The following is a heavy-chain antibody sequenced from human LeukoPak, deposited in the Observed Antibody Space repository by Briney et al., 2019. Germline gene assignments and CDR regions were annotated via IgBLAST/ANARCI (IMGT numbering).Heavy chain of an antibody. J-gene: IGHJ4*02. Sequence: PSETLSLTCAVYGGSFSGYYWSWIRQPPGKGLEWIGEINHSGSTNYNPSLKSRVTISVDTSKNQFSLKLSSVTAADTAVYYCARGHSGSFPFDYWGQGTLVTVSS. CDR3: ARGHSGSFPFDY. V-gene: IGHV4-34*01. D-gene: IGHD3-10*01. CDR2: INHSGST. CDR1: GGSFSGYY.